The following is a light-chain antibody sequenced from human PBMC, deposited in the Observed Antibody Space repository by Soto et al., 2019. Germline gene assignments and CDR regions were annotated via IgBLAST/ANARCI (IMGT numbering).Light chain of an antibody. J-gene: IGKJ1*01. CDR2: DAS. CDR1: QSISKD. Sequence: DIQMTQSPSSLSASVGDRVTLTCRASQSISKDLNWYQQKPGEAPILLIYDASTLQSGVPSRFSVAVSGTDFTLTITNLQPEDFATYVCQQSYSTPWTFGLGTKVDIK. V-gene: IGKV1-39*01. CDR3: QQSYSTPWT.